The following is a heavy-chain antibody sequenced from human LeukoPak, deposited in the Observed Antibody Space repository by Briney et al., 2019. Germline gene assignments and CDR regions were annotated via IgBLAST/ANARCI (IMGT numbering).Heavy chain of an antibody. CDR3: ARGGVTLLWFGESLPNRDYYYGMDV. CDR1: GYTFTSYG. V-gene: IGHV1-18*01. J-gene: IGHJ6*02. CDR2: ISAYNGNT. Sequence: ASVKVSCKASGYTFTSYGITWVRQAPGQVLEWMGWISAYNGNTKYAQKVQGRVTMTTDTSTSTAYMELRSLRSDDTAVYYCARGGVTLLWFGESLPNRDYYYGMDVWGQGTTVTVSS. D-gene: IGHD3-10*01.